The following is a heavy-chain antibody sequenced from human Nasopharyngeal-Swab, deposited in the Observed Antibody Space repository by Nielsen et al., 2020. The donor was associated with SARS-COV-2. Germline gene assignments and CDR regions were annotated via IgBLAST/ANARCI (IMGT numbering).Heavy chain of an antibody. Sequence: GESLKMSCAASGFTVSSNYMSWVRQAPGKGLEWVSVIYSGGSTYYIDSVKGRFTVSRDNSRNTLYLQMNSLRPEDTAVYYCAREKAVAGIGGYHYYGMDVWGQGTTVTVSS. CDR3: AREKAVAGIGGYHYYGMDV. CDR1: GFTVSSNY. D-gene: IGHD6-19*01. J-gene: IGHJ6*02. CDR2: IYSGGST. V-gene: IGHV3-53*05.